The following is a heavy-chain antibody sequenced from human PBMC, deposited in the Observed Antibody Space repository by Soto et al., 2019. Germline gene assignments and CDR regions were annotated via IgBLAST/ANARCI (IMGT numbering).Heavy chain of an antibody. Sequence: ASVKVSCKASGGTFSSYTISWVRQAPGQGLEWMGRIIPILGIANYAQKFQGRVTITADKSTSTAYMELSSLRSEDTAVYYCARDYYGSGNEYNWFDPWGQGTLVTVSS. CDR2: IIPILGIA. CDR1: GGTFSSYT. J-gene: IGHJ5*02. V-gene: IGHV1-69*04. CDR3: ARDYYGSGNEYNWFDP. D-gene: IGHD3-10*01.